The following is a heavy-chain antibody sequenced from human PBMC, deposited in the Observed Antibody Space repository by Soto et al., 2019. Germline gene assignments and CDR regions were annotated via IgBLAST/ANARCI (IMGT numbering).Heavy chain of an antibody. CDR1: GGTFSSYA. CDR3: VSDYAVADIYYFGMAV. Sequence: QVQLVQSGAEVKKPGSSVKVSCKASGGTFSSYAISWVRQAPGQGLEWMGGIIPFFGTANYVQKFQGRVMVIADDSTSTAYMDLRSLRFEHTVVYYCVSDYAVADIYYFGMAVWCQETSVTVS. CDR2: IIPFFGTA. V-gene: IGHV1-69*01. J-gene: IGHJ6*02. D-gene: IGHD6-19*01.